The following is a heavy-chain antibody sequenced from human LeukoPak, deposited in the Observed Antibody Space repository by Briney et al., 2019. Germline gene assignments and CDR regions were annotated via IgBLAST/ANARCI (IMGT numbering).Heavy chain of an antibody. Sequence: SETLSLTCAVYGGSFSGYYWSWIRQPPGKGLEWIGYIYYSGSTNYNPSLKSRVTISVDTSKNQFSLKLSSVTAADTAVYYCARAILRLGELSSSFFDYWGQGTLVTVSS. V-gene: IGHV4-59*01. D-gene: IGHD3-16*02. J-gene: IGHJ4*02. CDR1: GGSFSGYY. CDR3: ARAILRLGELSSSFFDY. CDR2: IYYSGST.